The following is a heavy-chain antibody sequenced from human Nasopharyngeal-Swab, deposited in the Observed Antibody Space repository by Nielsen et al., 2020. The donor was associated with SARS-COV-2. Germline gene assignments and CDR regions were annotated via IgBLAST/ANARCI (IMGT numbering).Heavy chain of an antibody. CDR2: ISSSSSTI. CDR1: GFTFSSYS. D-gene: IGHD4-17*01. Sequence: GESLKISCAASGFTFSSYSMNWVRQAPGKGLEWVSYISSSSSTIYYADSVKGRFTISRDNAKNSLYLQMNSLRAEDTAVYYCARDILDGYGDSCYFDLWGRCTLVTVSS. V-gene: IGHV3-48*01. CDR3: ARDILDGYGDSCYFDL. J-gene: IGHJ2*01.